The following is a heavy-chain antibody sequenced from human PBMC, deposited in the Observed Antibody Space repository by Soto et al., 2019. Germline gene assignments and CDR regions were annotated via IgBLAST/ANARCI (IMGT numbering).Heavy chain of an antibody. CDR2: VNHSGNT. CDR1: GGSFSGYK. J-gene: IGHJ5*02. CDR3: ARVLDPSIDPRLCCFDP. Sequence: SETLSLTCAVYGGSFSGYKWSWIRQPPGKGLEWIGEVNHSGNTKYNPSLKSRVTISGDMSKKQFSLKLSSVTAADTGIYYCARVLDPSIDPRLCCFDPWGQGTPVTVSS. V-gene: IGHV4-34*01. D-gene: IGHD6-6*01.